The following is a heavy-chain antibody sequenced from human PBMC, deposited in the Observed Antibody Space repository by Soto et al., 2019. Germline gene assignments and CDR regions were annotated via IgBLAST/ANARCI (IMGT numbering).Heavy chain of an antibody. CDR1: GGSISSYY. D-gene: IGHD3-10*01. J-gene: IGHJ6*02. CDR2: IYYSGST. Sequence: SETLSLTCTVSGGSISSYYWSWIRQPPGKGLEWIGYIYYSGSTNYNPSLKSRVTISVDTSKNQFSLKLSSVTAADTAVCYCARDRGRLISYYYGMDVWGQGATVTVSS. V-gene: IGHV4-59*01. CDR3: ARDRGRLISYYYGMDV.